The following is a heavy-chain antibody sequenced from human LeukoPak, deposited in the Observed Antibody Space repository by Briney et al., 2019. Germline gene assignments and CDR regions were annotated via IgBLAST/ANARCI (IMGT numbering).Heavy chain of an antibody. Sequence: SETLSLTCTVSGDSISSYYWSWIRQPPGKGLEWIGYIYTSGGTNYIPPLKGRVTISIDTSKNQFSLKLSSVTAADSAVYYCARLTRLSTSPDRYYLDYWGQGTLVTVSS. J-gene: IGHJ4*02. CDR1: GDSISSYY. D-gene: IGHD6-6*01. CDR3: ARLTRLSTSPDRYYLDY. CDR2: IYTSGGT. V-gene: IGHV4-4*09.